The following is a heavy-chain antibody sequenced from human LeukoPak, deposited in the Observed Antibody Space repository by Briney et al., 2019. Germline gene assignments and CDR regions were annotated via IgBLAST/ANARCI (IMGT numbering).Heavy chain of an antibody. CDR1: GFTFDDYG. CDR3: AKDMAYVAFDI. Sequence: GGSLRLSCAASGFTFDDYGMHWVRQAPGKGLEWVSGISWNSGSIGYADSVKGRFTISRDNAKNSLYLQMNSLRAEDTALYYCAKDMAYVAFDIWGQGTMVTVSS. V-gene: IGHV3-9*01. D-gene: IGHD2-8*01. CDR2: ISWNSGSI. J-gene: IGHJ3*02.